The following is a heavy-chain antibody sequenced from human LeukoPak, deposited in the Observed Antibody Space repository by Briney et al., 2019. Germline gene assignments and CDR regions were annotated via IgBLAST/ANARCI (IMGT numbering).Heavy chain of an antibody. CDR2: ISSSSSYI. V-gene: IGHV3-21*01. J-gene: IGHJ6*02. CDR3: ARGLPAAKYGMDV. D-gene: IGHD2-2*01. CDR1: GFTFSDHS. Sequence: GGSLRLSCAASGFTFSDHSMNWVRQAPGKGLEWVSSISSSSSYIYYADSVKGRFTISRDNAKNTLYLQMNSLRAEDTAVYYCARGLPAAKYGMDVWGQGTTVTVSS.